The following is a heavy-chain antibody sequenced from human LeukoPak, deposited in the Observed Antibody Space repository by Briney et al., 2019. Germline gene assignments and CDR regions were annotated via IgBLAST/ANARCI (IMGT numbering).Heavy chain of an antibody. CDR1: RGSFTAYY. Sequence: SETLSLTCAVYRGSFTAYYWSWVRQSPGKELEWIGEINHSGSTNYNPSLKSRVTISVDTSKNQFSLKLSSVTAADTAVYYCARVLGSSHFDYWGQGTLVTVSS. CDR2: INHSGST. V-gene: IGHV4-34*01. CDR3: ARVLGSSHFDY. J-gene: IGHJ4*02. D-gene: IGHD6-13*01.